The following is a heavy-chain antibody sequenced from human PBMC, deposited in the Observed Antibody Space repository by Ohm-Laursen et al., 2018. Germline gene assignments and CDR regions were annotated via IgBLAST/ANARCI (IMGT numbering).Heavy chain of an antibody. CDR1: GFPFSVSG. J-gene: IGHJ4*02. V-gene: IGHV3-69-1*01. CDR2: ISKGSGM. Sequence: SLRLSCSASGFPFSVSGMTWVCQAPGKGLEWVSTISKGSGMYYTGSVKGRFTISRDNAENSVFLHMNSLRVEDTAVYYCAKDGSAWSRDYWGQGTLVTVSS. D-gene: IGHD6-19*01. CDR3: AKDGSAWSRDY.